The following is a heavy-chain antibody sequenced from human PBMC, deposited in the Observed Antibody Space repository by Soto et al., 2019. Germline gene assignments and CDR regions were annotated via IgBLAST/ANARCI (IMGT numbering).Heavy chain of an antibody. Sequence: TLSLISTVSGGSAISGRYYWIWIRQPPGKGLEWIGYIYHSGTTYYNPSLKSRVTISVDRSKNQFSLKLSSVTAADTAVYYCASRVDSSGRHEYFQHWGQGTLVTVSS. J-gene: IGHJ1*01. D-gene: IGHD3-22*01. CDR1: GGSAISGRYY. CDR3: ASRVDSSGRHEYFQH. CDR2: IYHSGTT. V-gene: IGHV4-30-2*01.